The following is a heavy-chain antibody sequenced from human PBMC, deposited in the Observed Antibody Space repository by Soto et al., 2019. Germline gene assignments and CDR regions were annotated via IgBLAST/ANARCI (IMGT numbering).Heavy chain of an antibody. CDR3: ARDHLAYYYDSSGYYP. J-gene: IGHJ5*02. D-gene: IGHD3-22*01. CDR2: IWYDGSNK. Sequence: PGGSLRLSCAASGFTFSSYGMHWVRQAPGKGLEWVAVIWYDGSNKYYADSVKGRFTISRDNSKNTLYLQMNSLRAEDTAVYYCARDHLAYYYDSSGYYPWGQGTLVTVSS. V-gene: IGHV3-33*01. CDR1: GFTFSSYG.